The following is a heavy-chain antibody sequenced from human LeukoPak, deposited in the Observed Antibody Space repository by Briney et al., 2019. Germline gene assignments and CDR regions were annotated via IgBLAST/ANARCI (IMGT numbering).Heavy chain of an antibody. CDR2: ISWNSGSI. CDR1: GFTFDDYA. J-gene: IGHJ3*02. D-gene: IGHD3-3*01. CDR3: AKAPFGYDFWSGYYRGAFDI. Sequence: GRSLRLSCAASGFTFDDYAMHWVRQAPGKGLEWVSGISWNSGSIGYADSVKGRFTISRDNAKNSLYLQMNSLRAEDTALYYCAKAPFGYDFWSGYYRGAFDIWGQGTMVTVSS. V-gene: IGHV3-9*01.